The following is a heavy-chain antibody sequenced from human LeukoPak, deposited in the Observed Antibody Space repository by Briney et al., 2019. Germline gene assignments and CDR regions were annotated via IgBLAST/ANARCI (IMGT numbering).Heavy chain of an antibody. D-gene: IGHD6-19*01. Sequence: SVKVSCKASGGTFSSYAISWVRQAPGQGLEWMGRIIPILGVANYAQKFQGRVTITADKSTSTAYMELSSLRSEDTAVYCCARELVAGGGRRGMDVWGQGTTVTVSS. J-gene: IGHJ6*02. CDR2: IIPILGVA. CDR1: GGTFSSYA. CDR3: ARELVAGGGRRGMDV. V-gene: IGHV1-69*04.